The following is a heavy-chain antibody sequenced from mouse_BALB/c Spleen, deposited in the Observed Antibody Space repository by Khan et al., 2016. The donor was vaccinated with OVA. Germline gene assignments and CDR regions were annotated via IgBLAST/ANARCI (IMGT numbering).Heavy chain of an antibody. Sequence: EVQLQESGPGLVKPSQSLSLTCTVTAYSITSDYAWNWIRQFPGNKLEWMGYISYSGSTSYNPSLKSRISITQDTSKNQFFLQLNSVTTEDTATYYCARSIMANWGQGTTLTVSS. CDR3: ARSIMAN. J-gene: IGHJ2*01. CDR2: ISYSGST. V-gene: IGHV3-2*02. CDR1: AYSITSDYA.